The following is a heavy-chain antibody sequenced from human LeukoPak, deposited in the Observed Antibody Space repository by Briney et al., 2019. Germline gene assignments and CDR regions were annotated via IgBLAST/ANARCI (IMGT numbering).Heavy chain of an antibody. J-gene: IGHJ4*02. CDR3: ARRALITMGREVIVSRPFDY. CDR2: IKEDGSEK. CDR1: GFSFSRYW. V-gene: IGHV3-7*01. D-gene: IGHD3-10*01. Sequence: GGSLRLSCAASGFSFSRYWMTWVRQAPGKGLEWVANIKEDGSEKYYVDSVKGRFTISKDNAKNSLYLQMNSLRAEDTAVYYRARRALITMGREVIVSRPFDYWGQGTLVTVSS.